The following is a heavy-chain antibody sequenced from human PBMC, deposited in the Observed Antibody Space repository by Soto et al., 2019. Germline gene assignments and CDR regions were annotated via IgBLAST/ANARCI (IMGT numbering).Heavy chain of an antibody. D-gene: IGHD1-7*01. CDR2: IIPVFRSI. Sequence: QVQLVQSGAEVKKPGSSVKVSCKASGGTFNTYTISWVRQAPGQGLEWMGGIIPVFRSINYSQKFQGRVTITADESTTTAYMELTSLRPQDTAVYFCARDDGWNYRYYDMEVWGQGTTVTVS. CDR1: GGTFNTYT. CDR3: ARDDGWNYRYYDMEV. V-gene: IGHV1-69*01. J-gene: IGHJ6*02.